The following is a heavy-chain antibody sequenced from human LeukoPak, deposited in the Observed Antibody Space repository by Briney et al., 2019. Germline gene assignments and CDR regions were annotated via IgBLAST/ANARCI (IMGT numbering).Heavy chain of an antibody. CDR2: IYSGGRT. D-gene: IGHD1-26*01. CDR3: ARAPYSGSYC. CDR1: GFTVSSND. Sequence: GGSLRLSCAASGFTVSSNDMSWVRQAPGKGLEWVSVIYSGGRTFYADSVKGRFTISRDNAKNSLYLQMNSLRAEDTAVYYCARAPYSGSYCWGQGTLVTVSS. J-gene: IGHJ4*02. V-gene: IGHV3-53*01.